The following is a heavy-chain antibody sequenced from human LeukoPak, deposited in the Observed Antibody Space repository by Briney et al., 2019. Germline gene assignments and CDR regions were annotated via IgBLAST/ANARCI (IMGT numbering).Heavy chain of an antibody. D-gene: IGHD1-7*01. Sequence: GRSLRLSCAASGFTFGDYAMHWVRQAPGKRLEWVSGISGNSRSMVYADSVKGRFITSRDNAKNSLYLEMNSLGAEVTALYYCAKEMGSAPWLELRYWGQRPLVTVSS. V-gene: IGHV3-9*01. CDR3: AKEMGSAPWLELRY. J-gene: IGHJ4*02. CDR2: ISGNSRSM. CDR1: GFTFGDYA.